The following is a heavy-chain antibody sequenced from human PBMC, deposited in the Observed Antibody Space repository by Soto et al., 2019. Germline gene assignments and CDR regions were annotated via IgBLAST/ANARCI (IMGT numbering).Heavy chain of an antibody. CDR2: ISSSSSTI. CDR1: GITFSSYS. J-gene: IGHJ4*02. V-gene: IGHV3-48*02. CDR3: ARGLYYYGSSGDLGY. D-gene: IGHD3-22*01. Sequence: WGSLRISCAAYGITFSSYSMTWDRQAPGKGLEWVSYISSSSSTIYYADSVKGRFTISRDNAKNSLYLQMNSLRDEDTAVYYCARGLYYYGSSGDLGYWGQGTLVTVSS.